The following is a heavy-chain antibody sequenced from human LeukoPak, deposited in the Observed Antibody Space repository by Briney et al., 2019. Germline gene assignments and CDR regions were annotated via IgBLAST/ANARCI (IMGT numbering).Heavy chain of an antibody. CDR1: GVSISSYY. CDR3: ARGGGSFPYYYYYYMDV. CDR2: ISTSGST. V-gene: IGHV4-4*07. D-gene: IGHD2-15*01. Sequence: SETLSLTCTVSGVSISSYYWSWIRQPAGKGLEWIGRISTSGSTNYNPSLKSRVTMSVDTSKNQFSLKLSSVTAADTAVYYCARGGGSFPYYYYYYMDVWGKGTTVTISS. J-gene: IGHJ6*03.